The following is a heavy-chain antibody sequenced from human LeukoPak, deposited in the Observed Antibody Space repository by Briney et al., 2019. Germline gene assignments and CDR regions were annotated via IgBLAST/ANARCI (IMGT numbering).Heavy chain of an antibody. D-gene: IGHD6-19*01. V-gene: IGHV3-23*01. CDR2: ISGSGGST. CDR3: AKDVSSDWYAEFDY. Sequence: PGGSLRLSWAASGFTFSSYAMSWVRQAPGKGLEWVSAISGSGGSTYYADSVKGRFTISRDNSKNTLDLQMNSLRAEDTAVYYCAKDVSSDWYAEFDYWGQGTLVTVSS. J-gene: IGHJ4*02. CDR1: GFTFSSYA.